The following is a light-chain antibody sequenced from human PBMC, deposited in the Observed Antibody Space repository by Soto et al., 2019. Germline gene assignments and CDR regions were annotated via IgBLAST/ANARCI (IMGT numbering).Light chain of an antibody. CDR2: EVS. CDR1: SSDVGGYNY. V-gene: IGLV2-14*01. J-gene: IGLJ1*01. Sequence: QSVLTQPASVSGSPGQSITISCTGTSSDVGGYNYVSWFQHHPGKAPKLIIYEVSYRPSGVSNRFSGSKSGDTASLTISGLQAEDEADYYCISFTNTITRYAFGTGTKLTVL. CDR3: ISFTNTITRYA.